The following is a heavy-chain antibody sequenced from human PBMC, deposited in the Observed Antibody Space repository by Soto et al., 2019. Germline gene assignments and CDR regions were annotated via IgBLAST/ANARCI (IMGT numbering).Heavy chain of an antibody. Sequence: QVQLVQSGAEVKKPGSSVKVSCKASGGTFSSYAISWVRQAPGQGLEWMGGIIPIFGTANYAQKFQGRVTITADESTSTAYMELSSLRSEDTAVYYCARQLPIVVVVAAITNWFDPWGQGTLVTVSS. D-gene: IGHD2-15*01. J-gene: IGHJ5*02. CDR3: ARQLPIVVVVAAITNWFDP. V-gene: IGHV1-69*12. CDR2: IIPIFGTA. CDR1: GGTFSSYA.